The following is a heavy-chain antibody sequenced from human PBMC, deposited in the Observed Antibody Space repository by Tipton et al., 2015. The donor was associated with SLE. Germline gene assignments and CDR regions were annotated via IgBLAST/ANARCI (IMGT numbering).Heavy chain of an antibody. D-gene: IGHD3-16*01. J-gene: IGHJ3*02. CDR3: ARGLGGDDDAFDI. Sequence: QLVQSGAEVKKPGASVKVSCKASGYTFTRYYMHWVRQAPGQGLEWMGWINPNSGETNYAQKFQGRVTMTRDTSISTAYMELGRLRSNDTAVYYCARGLGGDDDAFDIWGQGTRVPASS. CDR1: GYTFTRYY. CDR2: INPNSGET. V-gene: IGHV1-2*02.